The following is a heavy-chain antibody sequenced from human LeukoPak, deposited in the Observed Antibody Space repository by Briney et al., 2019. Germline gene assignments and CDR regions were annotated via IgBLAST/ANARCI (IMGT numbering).Heavy chain of an antibody. V-gene: IGHV3-30*18. J-gene: IGHJ1*01. CDR3: AKDGGPALEWLLEGYFQH. Sequence: GGSLRLSCAASGFTFSSYGMHWVRQAPGKGLEWVAVISYDGSNKYYADSVKGRFTISRDNSKNTLYLQMNSLRAEDTAVYYCAKDGGPALEWLLEGYFQHWGQGTLVIVSS. CDR2: ISYDGSNK. D-gene: IGHD3-3*01. CDR1: GFTFSSYG.